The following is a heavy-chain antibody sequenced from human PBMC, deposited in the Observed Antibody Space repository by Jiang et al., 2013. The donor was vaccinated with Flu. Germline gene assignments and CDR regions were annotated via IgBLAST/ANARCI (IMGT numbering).Heavy chain of an antibody. J-gene: IGHJ6*02. CDR2: IIPILGIA. D-gene: IGHD1-26*01. Sequence: KASGGTFSSYTISWVRQAPGQGLEWMGRIIPILGIANYAQKFQGRVTITADKSTSTAYMELSSLRSEDTAVYYCASGGSYSYYYYYGMDVWGQGTTVTVSS. V-gene: IGHV1-69*02. CDR3: ASGGSYSYYYYYGMDV. CDR1: GGTFSSYT.